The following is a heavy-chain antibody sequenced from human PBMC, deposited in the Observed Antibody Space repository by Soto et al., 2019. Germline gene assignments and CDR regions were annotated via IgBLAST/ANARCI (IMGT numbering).Heavy chain of an antibody. D-gene: IGHD2-15*01. Sequence: SQTLSLTCAISGDSVSSNSAAWNWIRQSPSRGLEWLGRTYYRSKWYNDYAVSVKSRITINPDTSKNQFSLQLNSVTPEDTAVYYCARDSIVVVVAAKGAFDIWGQGTMVTVSS. J-gene: IGHJ3*02. CDR2: TYYRSKWYN. CDR3: ARDSIVVVVAAKGAFDI. CDR1: GDSVSSNSAA. V-gene: IGHV6-1*01.